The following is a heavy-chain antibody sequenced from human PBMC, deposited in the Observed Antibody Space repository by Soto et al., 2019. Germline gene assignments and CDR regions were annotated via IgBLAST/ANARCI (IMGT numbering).Heavy chain of an antibody. V-gene: IGHV3-21*01. CDR2: ISSSSSYI. CDR1: GFTFSSYS. D-gene: IGHD3-16*01. J-gene: IGHJ6*02. CDR3: ARKGKGGYYYYYGMDV. Sequence: PGGSLRLSCAASGFTFSSYSMNWVRQAPGKGLEWVSSISSSSSYIYYADSVKGRFTISRDNAKNSLYLQMNSLRAEDTAVYYCARKGKGGYYYYYGMDVWGQGTTVTVSS.